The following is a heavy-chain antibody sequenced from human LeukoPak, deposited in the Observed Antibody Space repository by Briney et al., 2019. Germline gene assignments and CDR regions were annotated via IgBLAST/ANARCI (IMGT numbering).Heavy chain of an antibody. CDR2: IIPIFGTA. CDR1: GGTFSSYA. Sequence: ASVKVSCKASGGTFSSYAISWVRQAPGQGLEWMGRIIPIFGTANYAQKFQGRVTITTDESTSTAYMELSSLRSEDTAVYYCARDGTAGKDYYYYMDVWGKGTTVTVSS. CDR3: ARDGTAGKDYYYYMDV. J-gene: IGHJ6*03. V-gene: IGHV1-69*05. D-gene: IGHD1/OR15-1a*01.